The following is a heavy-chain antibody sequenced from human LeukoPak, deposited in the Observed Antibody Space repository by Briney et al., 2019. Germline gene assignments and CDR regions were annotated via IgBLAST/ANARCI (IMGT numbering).Heavy chain of an antibody. J-gene: IGHJ4*02. Sequence: GGSLRLSCAASGFTFSSYGMHWVRQAPGKGLEWVAAIWYDGSNKYYADSVKGRFTISRDNSKNTLYLQMNSLRAEDTAVYDCARTMYQPLLYFDYWGQGTLVTVSS. CDR3: ARTMYQPLLYFDY. D-gene: IGHD2-2*01. CDR2: IWYDGSNK. V-gene: IGHV3-33*01. CDR1: GFTFSSYG.